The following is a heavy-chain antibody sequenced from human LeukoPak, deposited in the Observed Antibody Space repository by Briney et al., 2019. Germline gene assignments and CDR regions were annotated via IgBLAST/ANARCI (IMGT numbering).Heavy chain of an antibody. D-gene: IGHD3-10*01. CDR1: GGSISSSSYY. V-gene: IGHV4-39*01. J-gene: IGHJ4*02. CDR2: IYYSGST. CDR3: ARRSMVRGVREDY. Sequence: PSETLSLTCTVSGGSISSSSYYWGWIRQPPGKGLEWIGSIYYSGSTYYNPSLKSRVTISVDTSKNQFSLKLSSVTAADTAVYYCARRSMVRGVREDYWGQGTLVTVSS.